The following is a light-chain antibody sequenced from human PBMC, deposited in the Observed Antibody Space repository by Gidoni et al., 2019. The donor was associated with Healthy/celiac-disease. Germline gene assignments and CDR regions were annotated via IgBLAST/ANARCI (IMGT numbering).Light chain of an antibody. Sequence: DSVLPHSPGTLSLSPGESATLSCMASQTVSSSYLAWYQQTPGQAPRLLIYGASSRATGIPDRFSGSGSGTDFTLTISRLEPEDFAVYYCQQYGSSPTYTFGQGTKLEIK. CDR1: QTVSSSY. CDR3: QQYGSSPTYT. V-gene: IGKV3-20*01. CDR2: GAS. J-gene: IGKJ2*01.